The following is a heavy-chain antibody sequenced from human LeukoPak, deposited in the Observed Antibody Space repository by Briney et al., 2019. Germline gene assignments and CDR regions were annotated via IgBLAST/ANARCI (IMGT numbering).Heavy chain of an antibody. D-gene: IGHD6-13*01. CDR3: ARGSAAPGLIEY. Sequence: GGSLRLSCAASGFTFSNYLIHWVRQAPGKGLVWVSCINSDGSTTNYADSVKGRFTISRDNAKSTVYLQVNSLRAEDTAVYYCARGSAAPGLIEYWGQGTLVTVSS. V-gene: IGHV3-74*01. CDR2: INSDGSTT. CDR1: GFTFSNYL. J-gene: IGHJ4*02.